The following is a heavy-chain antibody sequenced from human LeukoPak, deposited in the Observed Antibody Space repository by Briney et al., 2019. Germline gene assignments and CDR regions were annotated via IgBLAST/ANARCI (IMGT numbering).Heavy chain of an antibody. V-gene: IGHV3-23*01. CDR2: ISGSGGST. J-gene: IGHJ3*02. D-gene: IGHD3-22*01. Sequence: GGSLRLSCAASGFTFSSYAMSWVRQAPGKGLEWVPAISGSGGSTYYADSVKGRFTISRDNSKNTLYLQMNSLRAEDTAVYYCAKVTYYYDSSGYYADAFDIWGQGTMVTVSS. CDR1: GFTFSSYA. CDR3: AKVTYYYDSSGYYADAFDI.